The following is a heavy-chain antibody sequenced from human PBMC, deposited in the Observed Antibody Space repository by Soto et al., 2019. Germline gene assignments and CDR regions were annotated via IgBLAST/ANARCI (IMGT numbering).Heavy chain of an antibody. J-gene: IGHJ5*02. CDR3: ARDRDCSSTSCSFPNWFDP. CDR1: GLTFSSYS. V-gene: IGHV3-21*01. D-gene: IGHD2-2*01. CDR2: ISSSSSYI. Sequence: PGGSLRLSCAASGLTFSSYSMNWVRQAPGKGLEWVSSISSSSSYIYYADSVKGRFTISRDNAKNSLYLQMNSLRAEDTAVYYCARDRDCSSTSCSFPNWFDPWGQGTLVTVSS.